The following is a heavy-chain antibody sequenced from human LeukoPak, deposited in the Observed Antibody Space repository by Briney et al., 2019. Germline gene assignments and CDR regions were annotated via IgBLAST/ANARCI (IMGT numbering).Heavy chain of an antibody. CDR2: INHSGST. CDR3: ARHGNYDILTGPRGY. Sequence: PSETLSLTCTVSGGSISSSSYYWGWIRQPPGKGLEWIGEINHSGSTNYNPSLKSRVTISVDTSKNQFSPKLSSVTAADTAVYYCARHGNYDILTGPRGYWGQGTLVTVSS. V-gene: IGHV4-39*01. J-gene: IGHJ4*02. CDR1: GGSISSSSYY. D-gene: IGHD3-9*01.